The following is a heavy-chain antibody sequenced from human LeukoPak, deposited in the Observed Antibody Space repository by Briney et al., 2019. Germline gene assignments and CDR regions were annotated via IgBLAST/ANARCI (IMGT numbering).Heavy chain of an antibody. CDR2: IYWNDDK. Sequence: SGPTLVNPTQTLTLTCTFSGFSLRTPGVGVTWVRQPPGKALEWLALIYWNDDKHYSPSLETRLTITKDTSKNQVVPTMTNMDPVDTATYYCAHDRAGIGFDPWGQGTLVTVSS. V-gene: IGHV2-5*01. J-gene: IGHJ5*02. CDR3: AHDRAGIGFDP. CDR1: GFSLRTPGVG. D-gene: IGHD3-22*01.